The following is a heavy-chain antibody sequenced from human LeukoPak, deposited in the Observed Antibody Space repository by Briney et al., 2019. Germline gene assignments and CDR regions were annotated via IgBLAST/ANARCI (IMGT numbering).Heavy chain of an antibody. CDR1: GYTFTDYD. J-gene: IGHJ4*02. CDR2: ISAYNGHT. Sequence: GASVKVSCKASGYTFTDYDITWVRQAPGQGLEWMGWISAYNGHTNYAQELQGRITVTTDTSTSTSYMELRSLRSDDTAVYYCARRGLGTTQRYFEYWGQGTPVIVSS. D-gene: IGHD1-7*01. CDR3: ARRGLGTTQRYFEY. V-gene: IGHV1-18*01.